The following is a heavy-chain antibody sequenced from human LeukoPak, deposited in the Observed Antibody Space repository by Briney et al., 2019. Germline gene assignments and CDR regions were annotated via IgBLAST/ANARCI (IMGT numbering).Heavy chain of an antibody. J-gene: IGHJ4*02. CDR2: IIPIFGTA. D-gene: IGHD2-8*01. CDR1: GGTFSSYA. CDR3: ARDRMLNGCDY. Sequence: ASVKVSCKASGGTFSSYAISWVRQAPGQGLEWMGGIIPIFGTANYAQKFQGRVTITTDESTSTAYMELRSLRSDDTAVYYCARDRMLNGCDYWGQGTLVTVSS. V-gene: IGHV1-69*05.